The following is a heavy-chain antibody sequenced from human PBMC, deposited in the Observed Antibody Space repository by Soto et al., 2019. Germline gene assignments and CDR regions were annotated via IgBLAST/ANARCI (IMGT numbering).Heavy chain of an antibody. CDR3: ARHSASWQWFDY. D-gene: IGHD1-26*01. J-gene: IGHJ5*01. Sequence: QVQLQESGPGLVKPSQTLSLTCSVSGGSISSGGYYWSWIRQHPEKGLEWIGYIYYSGSTNYNPSLKSRVIISVDTSSNRCSLDLRSVTAADTAIYYGARHSASWQWFDYWGQGTLVTVSS. V-gene: IGHV4-31*03. CDR2: IYYSGST. CDR1: GGSISSGGYY.